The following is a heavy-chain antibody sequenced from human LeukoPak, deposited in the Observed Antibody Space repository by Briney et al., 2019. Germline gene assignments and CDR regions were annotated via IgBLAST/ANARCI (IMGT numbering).Heavy chain of an antibody. CDR2: ISSSSSYI. Sequence: SGGSLRLSCAASGFTFSSYSMNWVRQAPGKGLEWVSSISSSSSYIYYADSVKGRFAISRDNAKNSLYLQMNSLRVEDTAVYYCARDHSSGYCSSTSCYKRYFQHWGQGTLVTVSS. CDR1: GFTFSSYS. D-gene: IGHD2-2*02. CDR3: ARDHSSGYCSSTSCYKRYFQH. J-gene: IGHJ1*01. V-gene: IGHV3-21*01.